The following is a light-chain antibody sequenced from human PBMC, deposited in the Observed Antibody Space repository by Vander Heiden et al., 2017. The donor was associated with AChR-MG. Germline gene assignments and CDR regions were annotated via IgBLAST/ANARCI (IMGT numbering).Light chain of an antibody. J-gene: IGLJ2*01. CDR2: EGS. V-gene: IGLV2-23*01. CDR1: SRDVGSYNL. CDR3: CSYAGSSTYVV. Sequence: QSALAQPASLSGSPGQSTSISGTGTSRDVGSYNLVSWYQQHPGKAPKPMIYEGSKRPPGVSNRCSGSKSGNTASLTSSGLQAEDEADYYCCSYAGSSTYVVFGGGTKLTVL.